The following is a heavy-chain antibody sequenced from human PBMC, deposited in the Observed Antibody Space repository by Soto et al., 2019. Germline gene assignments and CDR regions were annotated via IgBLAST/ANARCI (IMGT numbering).Heavy chain of an antibody. V-gene: IGHV1-69*12. CDR2: IIPIFGTA. J-gene: IGHJ5*02. CDR3: ARVEEQQLVRWGWFDP. Sequence: QVQLVQSGAEVKKPGSSVKVSCKASGGTFSSYAISWVRQAPGQGLEWMGGIIPIFGTANYAQKFQGRVXXXXDXSTSTAYMELSSLRSEDTAVYYCARVEEQQLVRWGWFDPWGQGTLVTVX. CDR1: GGTFSSYA. D-gene: IGHD6-13*01.